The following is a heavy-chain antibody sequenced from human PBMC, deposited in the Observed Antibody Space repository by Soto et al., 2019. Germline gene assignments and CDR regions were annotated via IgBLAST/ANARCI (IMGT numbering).Heavy chain of an antibody. Sequence: SQTLSLTCAISGDSVSSNTAAWNWIRSSPSRGLEWLGRTYYRSNWRHDYAVSVRSRITVNADTSKNHFSLQLNSVTPDDTAVYYGARGVAGSGFVLWGQGTLVTVSS. CDR3: ARGVAGSGFVL. D-gene: IGHD6-19*01. V-gene: IGHV6-1*01. CDR1: GDSVSSNTAA. CDR2: TYYRSNWRH. J-gene: IGHJ4*02.